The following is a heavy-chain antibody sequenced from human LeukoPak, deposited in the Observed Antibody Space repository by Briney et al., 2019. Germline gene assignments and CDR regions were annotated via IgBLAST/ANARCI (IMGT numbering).Heavy chain of an antibody. J-gene: IGHJ6*02. Sequence: PGGSLRLSCAASGFTFSSYAMSWVRQAPGKGLEWVSAISGSGGSTYYADSVKGRFTISRDNSKNTLYLQMNSLRAEDTAVYYCARVHFTVWEYILTAGYYYGMDVWGQGTTVTVSS. D-gene: IGHD3-9*01. CDR2: ISGSGGST. V-gene: IGHV3-23*01. CDR3: ARVHFTVWEYILTAGYYYGMDV. CDR1: GFTFSSYA.